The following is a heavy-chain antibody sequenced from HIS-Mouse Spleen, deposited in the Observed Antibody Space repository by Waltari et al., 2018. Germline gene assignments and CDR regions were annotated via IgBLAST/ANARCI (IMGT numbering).Heavy chain of an antibody. CDR1: GGSISSGGYY. Sequence: VSGGSISSGGYYWSWIRQHPGKGLEWIGYIYYSGSTYYNPSLKSRVTISVDTSKNQFSLKLSSVTAADTAVYYCARSPYYDFWSGYSDNWFDPWVQGTLVTVSS. J-gene: IGHJ5*02. CDR3: ARSPYYDFWSGYSDNWFDP. D-gene: IGHD3-3*01. V-gene: IGHV4-31*02. CDR2: IYYSGST.